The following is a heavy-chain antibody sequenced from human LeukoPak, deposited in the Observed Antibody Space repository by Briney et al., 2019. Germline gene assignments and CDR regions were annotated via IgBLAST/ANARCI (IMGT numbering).Heavy chain of an antibody. CDR2: IYSTGRT. CDR3: ARSYGGHTYIFDY. J-gene: IGHJ4*02. Sequence: RPSETLSLTCTVSGGSITSSSYYWAWIRQPPGKGLEWIGTIYSTGRTYYSPSLTSRVTISLDTSKNHFSLKVTSVTAADTAVYYCARSYGGHTYIFDYWGQGTLVSVSS. CDR1: GGSITSSSYY. V-gene: IGHV4-39*07. D-gene: IGHD4-23*01.